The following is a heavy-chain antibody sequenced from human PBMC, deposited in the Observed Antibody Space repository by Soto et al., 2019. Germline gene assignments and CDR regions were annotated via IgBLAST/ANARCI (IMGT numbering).Heavy chain of an antibody. J-gene: IGHJ5*02. V-gene: IGHV1-2*02. CDR2: INPNIGGT. Sequence: ASVKVSCKASGYTFTGYYMHWVRQAPGQWLEWMGWINPNIGGTNYAQNFQGRVTMTRDTSISTAYMELSRLRSDDTEVYYCARLAVDAPNNLLDHWGQGTMVTVSS. CDR1: GYTFTGYY. D-gene: IGHD2-15*01. CDR3: ARLAVDAPNNLLDH.